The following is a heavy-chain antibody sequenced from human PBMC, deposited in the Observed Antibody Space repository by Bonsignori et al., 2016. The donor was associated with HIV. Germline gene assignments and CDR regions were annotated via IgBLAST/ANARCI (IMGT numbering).Heavy chain of an antibody. CDR2: ISAYNGNT. CDR1: GYTFTSYG. D-gene: IGHD3-3*01. CDR3: ARDKSSDAHMGVLRFLEWSMGDAFDI. Sequence: ASVKVSCKASGYTFTSYGISWVRQAPGQGLEWMGWISAYNGNTNYAQKLQGRVTMTTDTSTSTAYMELRSLRSDDTAVYYCARDKSSDAHMGVLRFLEWSMGDAFDIWGQGTMVTVSS. J-gene: IGHJ3*02. V-gene: IGHV1-18*01.